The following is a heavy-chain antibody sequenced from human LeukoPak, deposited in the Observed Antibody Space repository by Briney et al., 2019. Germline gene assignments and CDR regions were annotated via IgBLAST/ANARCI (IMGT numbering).Heavy chain of an antibody. Sequence: SETLSLTCTVSGGSISSYYWSWIRQPPGKGLEWIGYIYYSGSTNYNPSLKSRVTISVDTSKNQFSLKLSSVTAADAAVYYCASIAYCGGDCYSGWFDPWGQGTLVTVSS. CDR3: ASIAYCGGDCYSGWFDP. V-gene: IGHV4-59*12. J-gene: IGHJ5*02. D-gene: IGHD2-21*02. CDR2: IYYSGST. CDR1: GGSISSYY.